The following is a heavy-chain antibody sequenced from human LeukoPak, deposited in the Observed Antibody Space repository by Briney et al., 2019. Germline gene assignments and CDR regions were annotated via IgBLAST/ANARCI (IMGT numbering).Heavy chain of an antibody. CDR2: IYSGGST. Sequence: GGSLRLSCAASGFTVSSNYMSWVRQAPGKGLEWVSVIYSGGSTYYADSVKGRFTISRDNSKNTLYLQMNSLRVEDTAVYYCARAGDARGSADYWGQGTLVTVSS. J-gene: IGHJ4*02. D-gene: IGHD3-10*01. CDR3: ARAGDARGSADY. V-gene: IGHV3-53*01. CDR1: GFTVSSNY.